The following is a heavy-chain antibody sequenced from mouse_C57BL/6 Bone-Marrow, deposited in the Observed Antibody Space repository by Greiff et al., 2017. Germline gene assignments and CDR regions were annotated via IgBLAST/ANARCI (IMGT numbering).Heavy chain of an antibody. CDR2: ISDGGSYT. J-gene: IGHJ3*01. CDR1: GFTFSSYA. CDR3: ARDGSSEAWFAY. D-gene: IGHD1-1*01. V-gene: IGHV5-4*01. Sequence: EVKLMESGGGLVKPGGSLKLSCAASGFTFSSYAMSWVRQTPEKRLEWVATISDGGSYTYYPDNVKGRFTISRDNAKNNLYLQMSHLKSENTAMYYCARDGSSEAWFAYWGQGTLVTVSA.